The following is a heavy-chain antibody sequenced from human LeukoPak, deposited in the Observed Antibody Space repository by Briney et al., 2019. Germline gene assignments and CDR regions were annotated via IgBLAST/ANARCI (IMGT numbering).Heavy chain of an antibody. Sequence: GGSLRPSCAASGFTLSSRDMHWVRQGTGEGLEWVATLGTAGDTYYPDSVKGRFTISRDDAKNSLFLQMNSLGAEDTAVYYCAKEDDAGLYGMDVWGQGTTVIVSS. J-gene: IGHJ6*02. V-gene: IGHV3-13*01. CDR3: AKEDDAGLYGMDV. CDR1: GFTLSSRD. D-gene: IGHD3-10*01. CDR2: LGTAGDT.